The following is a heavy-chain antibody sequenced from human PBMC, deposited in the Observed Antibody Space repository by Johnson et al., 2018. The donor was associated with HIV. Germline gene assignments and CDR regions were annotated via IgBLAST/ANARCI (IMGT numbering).Heavy chain of an antibody. V-gene: IGHV3-74*02. CDR2: INSDGRST. CDR1: GFTFSNYW. CDR3: ARGKAFDI. Sequence: VQLVESGGGVVQPGRSLRLSCAASGFTFSNYWMHWVRQAPGKGLVWVSRINSDGRSTYCADSVKGRFTISRENAKNSLYLQMNSLRAGDTAVYYCARGKAFDIWGQGTMVTVSS. J-gene: IGHJ3*02.